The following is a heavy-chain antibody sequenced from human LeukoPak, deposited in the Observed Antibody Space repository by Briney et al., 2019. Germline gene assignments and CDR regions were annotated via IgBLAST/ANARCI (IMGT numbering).Heavy chain of an antibody. D-gene: IGHD3-10*01. CDR2: INHSGST. J-gene: IGHJ4*02. CDR1: GGSFSGYY. Sequence: PSETLSLTCAVYGGSFSGYYWSWIRQPPGKGLEWIGEINHSGSTNYNPSLKSRVTISVDTSKNQFSLKLSSVTAADTAVYYCAREPMVRGVIITYYFDYWGQGTLVTVSS. V-gene: IGHV4-34*01. CDR3: AREPMVRGVIITYYFDY.